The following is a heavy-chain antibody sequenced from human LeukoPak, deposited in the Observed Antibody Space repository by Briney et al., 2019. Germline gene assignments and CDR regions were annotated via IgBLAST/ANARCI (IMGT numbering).Heavy chain of an antibody. D-gene: IGHD2-2*01. CDR3: ARAGGYCSSTSCYGDYYYYYYMDV. CDR2: INHSGST. CDR1: GGSFSGYY. J-gene: IGHJ6*03. V-gene: IGHV4-34*01. Sequence: SETLSLTCAVSGGSFSGYYWSWIRQPPGKGLEWIGEINHSGSTNYNPSLKSRVTISVDTSKNQFSLKLSSVTAADTAVYYCARAGGYCSSTSCYGDYYYYYYMDVWGKGTTVTVSS.